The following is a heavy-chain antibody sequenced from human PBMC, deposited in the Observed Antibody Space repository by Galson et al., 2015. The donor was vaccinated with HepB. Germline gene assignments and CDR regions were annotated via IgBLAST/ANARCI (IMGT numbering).Heavy chain of an antibody. CDR2: ISHEGSNK. CDR3: AKDLRGSGWYGGHY. Sequence: SLRLSCAASGFTFSSYDMHWVRQAPGKGLEWVVVISHEGSNKYYADSVKGRFTISRDNSKSTLYLQMNSLRVEDTAVYYCAKDLRGSGWYGGHYWGQGTLVTVSS. CDR1: GFTFSSYD. J-gene: IGHJ4*02. V-gene: IGHV3-30*18. D-gene: IGHD6-19*01.